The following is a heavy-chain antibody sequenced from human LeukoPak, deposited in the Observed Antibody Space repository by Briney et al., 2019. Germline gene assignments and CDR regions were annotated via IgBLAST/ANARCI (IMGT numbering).Heavy chain of an antibody. V-gene: IGHV3-21*01. Sequence: GGSLRLSCAASGFTFSSYSMNWVRQAPGKGLEWVSSISSSSSYMYYADSVKGRFTISRDNAKNSLYMQVNSLRAEDTAVYYCARGGYSSSWYHDSWGQGTLVTVSS. D-gene: IGHD6-13*01. J-gene: IGHJ4*02. CDR1: GFTFSSYS. CDR3: ARGGYSSSWYHDS. CDR2: ISSSSSYM.